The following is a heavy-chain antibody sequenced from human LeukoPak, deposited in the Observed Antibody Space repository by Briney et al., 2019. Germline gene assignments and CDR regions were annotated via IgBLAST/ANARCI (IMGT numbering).Heavy chain of an antibody. V-gene: IGHV3-21*01. Sequence: GGSLRLSCAASGFTFSSYSMNWVRQAPGKGLEWVSSISSSSSYMYYADSVKGRFTISRDNAKNSLYMQVNSLRAEDTAVYYCARGGYSSSWYHDSWGQGTLVTVSS. D-gene: IGHD6-13*01. J-gene: IGHJ4*02. CDR1: GFTFSSYS. CDR3: ARGGYSSSWYHDS. CDR2: ISSSSSYM.